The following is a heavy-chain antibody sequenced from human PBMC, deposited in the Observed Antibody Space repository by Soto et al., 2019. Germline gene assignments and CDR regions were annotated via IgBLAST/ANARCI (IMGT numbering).Heavy chain of an antibody. Sequence: GGSLRLSCAASGFTFSNHAMNWVRQAPGKGLEWVSAISGSGGSTSYGASVKGRFTISRDNSENTLYLQMNSLRAEDTAVYYCAKDPIDYYDSSGYYGAAFDIWGQGTMVTVSS. CDR2: ISGSGGST. J-gene: IGHJ3*02. V-gene: IGHV3-23*01. CDR3: AKDPIDYYDSSGYYGAAFDI. CDR1: GFTFSNHA. D-gene: IGHD3-22*01.